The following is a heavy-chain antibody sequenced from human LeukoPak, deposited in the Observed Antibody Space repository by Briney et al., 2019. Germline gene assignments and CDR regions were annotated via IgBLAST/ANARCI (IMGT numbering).Heavy chain of an antibody. J-gene: IGHJ2*01. CDR1: GGSISSSNW. D-gene: IGHD4-17*01. Sequence: SETLSLTCAVSGGSISSSNWWSWVRQPPGKGLEWIGEVYHSGSTNYNLSLKSRVTISVDKSKNQFSLKLSSVTAADTAVYYCASSPYGPWYFDLWGRGTLVTVSS. CDR3: ASSPYGPWYFDL. V-gene: IGHV4-4*02. CDR2: VYHSGST.